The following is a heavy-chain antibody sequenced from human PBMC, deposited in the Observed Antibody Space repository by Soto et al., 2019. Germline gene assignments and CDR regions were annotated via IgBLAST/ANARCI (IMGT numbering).Heavy chain of an antibody. V-gene: IGHV3-64D*06. CDR2: ISSNGGST. D-gene: IGHD6-13*01. CDR1: GFTFSSYA. J-gene: IGHJ1*01. CDR3: VKVSWGAAADSGYFQH. Sequence: GGSLRLSCSASGFTFSSYAMHWVRQAPGKGLEYVSAISSNGGSTYYADSVKGRFTISRDNSKNTLYLQMSSLRAEDTAEYYCVKVSWGAAADSGYFQHWGQGTLVTVSA.